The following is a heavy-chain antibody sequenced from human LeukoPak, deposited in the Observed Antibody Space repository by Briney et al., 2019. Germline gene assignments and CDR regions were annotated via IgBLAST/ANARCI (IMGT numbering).Heavy chain of an antibody. V-gene: IGHV4-4*07. CDR2: IYADGST. CDR3: ARPYRVHGSFPFDI. CDR1: GGSISSYY. D-gene: IGHD3-10*01. J-gene: IGHJ3*02. Sequence: RPSETLSLTCTVSGGSISSYYWTWIRQSAVKGLEWIGRIYADGSTSYNPTLSGRVTILVDNSKNQFSLKLTSVTAAYTAVYYCARPYRVHGSFPFDIWGQGTMVTVSS.